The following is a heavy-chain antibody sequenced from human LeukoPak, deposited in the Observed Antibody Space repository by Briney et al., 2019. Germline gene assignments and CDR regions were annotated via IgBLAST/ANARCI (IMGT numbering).Heavy chain of an antibody. CDR1: GGSFSGYY. CDR2: INHSGST. D-gene: IGHD3-22*01. Sequence: SETLSLTCAVYGGSFSGYYWSWIRQPPGKGLEWIGEINHSGSTNYNPTLKSRVTISVDTSKNQFSLKLSSVTAADTAVYYCASSHYYDSSGYYPIYYMDVWGKGTTVTVSS. V-gene: IGHV4-34*01. CDR3: ASSHYYDSSGYYPIYYMDV. J-gene: IGHJ6*03.